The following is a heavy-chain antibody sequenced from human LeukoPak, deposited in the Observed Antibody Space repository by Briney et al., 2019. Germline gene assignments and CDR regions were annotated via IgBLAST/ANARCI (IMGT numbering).Heavy chain of an antibody. Sequence: GGSLRLFCAASGFTFSDYYMSWIRQTPGKGLEWVSYISSSGSAMFYADSVKGRFTISRDNAKNSLYLQMNSLRAEDTAVYYCARVVYCSGGSCHIFAFDIWGRGTMVTVSS. V-gene: IGHV3-11*01. CDR3: ARVVYCSGGSCHIFAFDI. D-gene: IGHD2-15*01. CDR1: GFTFSDYY. J-gene: IGHJ3*02. CDR2: ISSSGSAM.